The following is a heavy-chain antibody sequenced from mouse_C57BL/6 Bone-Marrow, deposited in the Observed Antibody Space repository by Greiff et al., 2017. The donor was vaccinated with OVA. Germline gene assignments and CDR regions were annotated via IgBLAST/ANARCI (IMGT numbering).Heavy chain of an antibody. J-gene: IGHJ3*01. CDR2: ISSGGSYT. CDR1: GFTFSSYG. V-gene: IGHV5-6*01. Sequence: EVQLVESGGDLVKPGGSLKLSCAASGFTFSSYGMSWVRQTPDKRLEWVATISSGGSYTYYPDSVKGRFTISRDNAKNTLYLQMSSLKAEDTAMYYCARQPGAYWGQGTLVTVSA. CDR3: ARQPGAY.